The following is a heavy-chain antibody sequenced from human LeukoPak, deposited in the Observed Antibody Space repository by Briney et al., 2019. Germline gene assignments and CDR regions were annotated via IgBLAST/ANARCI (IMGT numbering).Heavy chain of an antibody. J-gene: IGHJ6*03. CDR3: ARVLGYSSGWDYYYYMDV. V-gene: IGHV4-34*01. CDR2: INHSGST. D-gene: IGHD6-19*01. CDR1: GGSLSGYY. Sequence: SETLSLTCAVYGGSLSGYYWSWIRQPPGKGLKWIGEINHSGSTNYNPSLKSRVTISVDTSKNQFSLKLSSVTAADTAVYYCARVLGYSSGWDYYYYMDVWGKGTTVTVSS.